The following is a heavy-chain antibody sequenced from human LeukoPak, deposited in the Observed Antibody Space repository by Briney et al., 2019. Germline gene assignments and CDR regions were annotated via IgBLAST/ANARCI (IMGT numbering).Heavy chain of an antibody. CDR2: ISAYNGNT. J-gene: IGHJ3*02. D-gene: IGHD2-2*02. V-gene: IGHV1-18*01. CDR1: GYTFTSYG. CDR3: ARRLIGLQSRYCSSTSCYTAGYAFDI. Sequence: ASVKVSCKASGYTFTSYGISWVRQAPGQGLEWMGWISAYNGNTNYAQKLQGRVTMTTDTSTSTAYMELRSLRSDDTAVYYCARRLIGLQSRYCSSTSCYTAGYAFDIWGQGTMVTVSS.